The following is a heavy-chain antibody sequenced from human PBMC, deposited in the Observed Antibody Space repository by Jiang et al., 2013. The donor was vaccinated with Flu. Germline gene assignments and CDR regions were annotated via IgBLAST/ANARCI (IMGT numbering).Heavy chain of an antibody. J-gene: IGHJ3*02. Sequence: FTSYGISWVRQAPGQGLEWMGWISAYNGNTNYAQKLQGRVTMTTDTSTSTAYMELRSLRSDDTAVYYCARADYYDPSDAFDIWGQGTMVTVSS. CDR2: ISAYNGNT. CDR1: FTSYG. CDR3: ARADYYDPSDAFDI. D-gene: IGHD3-22*01. V-gene: IGHV1-18*01.